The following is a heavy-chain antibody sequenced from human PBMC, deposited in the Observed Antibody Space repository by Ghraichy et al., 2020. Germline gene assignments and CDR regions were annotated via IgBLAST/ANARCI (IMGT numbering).Heavy chain of an antibody. J-gene: IGHJ6*02. CDR2: IWFDGSKK. CDR3: ASGLGYYYFAMDV. D-gene: IGHD6-6*01. CDR1: GFSISFYG. V-gene: IGHV3-33*01. Sequence: GGSLRLSCEASGFSISFYGMHWVRQAPGKGLEWVAVIWFDGSKKYYADSVKGRFTISRDNSKETLYLQMNSLRAEDTATYYCASGLGYYYFAMDVWGQGTTVTVSS.